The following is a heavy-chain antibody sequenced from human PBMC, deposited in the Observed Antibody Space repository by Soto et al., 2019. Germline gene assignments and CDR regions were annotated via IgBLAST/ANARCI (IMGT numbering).Heavy chain of an antibody. D-gene: IGHD2-2*01. V-gene: IGHV1-18*01. CDR1: NYTFITYG. CDR3: ARDTSFYFDY. CDR2: ITPYNGNT. J-gene: IGHJ4*02. Sequence: ASVKVSCKASNYTFITYGMTWVRQAPGQGLEWVGWITPYNGNTNYGQNFQGRVTMTADTSTSTAYMELGSLTTDDTAVYYCARDTSFYFDYWGQGTRVTVSS.